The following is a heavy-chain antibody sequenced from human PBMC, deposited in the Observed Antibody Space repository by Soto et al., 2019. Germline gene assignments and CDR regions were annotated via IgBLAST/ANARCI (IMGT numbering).Heavy chain of an antibody. CDR1: GFTFSSYS. V-gene: IGHV3-48*02. J-gene: IGHJ6*02. Sequence: PGGSLRLSCAASGFTFSSYSMNWVRQAPGKGLEWVSYISSSSSTIYYADSVKGRFTISRDNAKKSLYLQMNSLRDEEKAVYYCARGPAAAGIPSYGMDVWGQGTTVTVSS. D-gene: IGHD6-13*01. CDR2: ISSSSSTI. CDR3: ARGPAAAGIPSYGMDV.